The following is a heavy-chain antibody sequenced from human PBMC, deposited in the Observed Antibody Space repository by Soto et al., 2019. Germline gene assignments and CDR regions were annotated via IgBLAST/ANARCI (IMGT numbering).Heavy chain of an antibody. CDR2: ILPFFGTA. J-gene: IGHJ3*01. CDR3: ARGHEFGGNSDAFEV. CDR1: GGSFRREA. D-gene: IGHD2-15*01. V-gene: IGHV1-69*14. Sequence: QVQLVQSGAEVKKPGSSVKVSCKASGGSFRREAINWLRQAPGQGPEWMGNILPFFGTADYAQKFQGRVTVTADMSMTTVYMELNSLRVEDTAVYYCARGHEFGGNSDAFEVWGQGTTVIVSS.